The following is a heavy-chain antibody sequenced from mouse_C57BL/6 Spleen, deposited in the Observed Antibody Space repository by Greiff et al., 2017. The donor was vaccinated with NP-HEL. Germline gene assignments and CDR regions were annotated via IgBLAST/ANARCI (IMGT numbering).Heavy chain of an antibody. Sequence: QVQLQQSGAELVKPGASVKMSCKASGYTFTSYWITWVKQRPEQGLEWIGDIYPGSGSTNYNEKFKSKATLTVDTSSSTAYMQLSSLTSEDSSVYYCARDDERYFDYWGQGTTLTVSS. J-gene: IGHJ2*01. CDR1: GYTFTSYW. CDR3: ARDDERYFDY. V-gene: IGHV1-55*01. CDR2: IYPGSGST.